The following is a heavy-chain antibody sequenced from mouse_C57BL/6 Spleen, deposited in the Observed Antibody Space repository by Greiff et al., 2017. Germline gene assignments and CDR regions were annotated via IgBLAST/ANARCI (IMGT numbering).Heavy chain of an antibody. CDR3: ARFMEYYYAMDY. CDR2: ISDGGSYT. CDR1: GFTFSSYA. Sequence: DVMLVESGGGLVKPGGSLKLSCAASGFTFSSYAMSWVRQTPEKRLAWVATISDGGSYTYYPDNVKGRFTISRDNAKNNLYLQMSHLKSEDTAMYYCARFMEYYYAMDYWGQGTSVTVSS. D-gene: IGHD1-1*01. J-gene: IGHJ4*01. V-gene: IGHV5-4*03.